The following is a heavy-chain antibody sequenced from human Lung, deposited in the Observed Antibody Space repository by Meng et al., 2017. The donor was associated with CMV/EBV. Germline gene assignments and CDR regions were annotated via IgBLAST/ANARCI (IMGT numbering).Heavy chain of an antibody. Sequence: SVXVSXKTSGFTFDNFGFFWMRQAPGQGLEWMGWISAYTGNTRYGQNFQGRLTMTTDASTTTVFMEWRGLRSQDTAMYFCARTLAVTGTSYSGYWGQGTXVTVSS. V-gene: IGHV1-18*01. CDR1: GFTFDNFG. CDR2: ISAYTGNT. D-gene: IGHD6-19*01. CDR3: ARTLAVTGTSYSGY. J-gene: IGHJ4*02.